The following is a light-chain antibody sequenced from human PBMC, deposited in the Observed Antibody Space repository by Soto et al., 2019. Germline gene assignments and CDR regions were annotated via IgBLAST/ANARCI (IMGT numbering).Light chain of an antibody. CDR3: QESYSAPPT. CDR1: QSIRSS. CDR2: AAS. Sequence: DIQMTQSPSSLTASVGDRVTITCRASQSIRSSLNWYQQRPGKAPKFLIYAASTLQSGVPSRFSGGGSGTDFTLTISGLRPEDFATYYCQESYSAPPTFGQGTKVEIK. V-gene: IGKV1-39*01. J-gene: IGKJ1*01.